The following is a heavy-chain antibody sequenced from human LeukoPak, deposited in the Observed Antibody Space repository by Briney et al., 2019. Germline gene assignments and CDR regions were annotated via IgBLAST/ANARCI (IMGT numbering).Heavy chain of an antibody. CDR3: ATDLLVAGTFYY. CDR2: FDPEDGET. CDR1: GYTLTELS. D-gene: IGHD6-19*01. J-gene: IGHJ4*02. V-gene: IGHV1-24*01. Sequence: ASVKVSCKVSGYTLTELSMHWVRQAPGKGLEWMGGFDPEDGETIYAQKFQGRVTTTEDTSTDTAYMELSSLRSEDTAVYYCATDLLVAGTFYYWGQGTLVTVSS.